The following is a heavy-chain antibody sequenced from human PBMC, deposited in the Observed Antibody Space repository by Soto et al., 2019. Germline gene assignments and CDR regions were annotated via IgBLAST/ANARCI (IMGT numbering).Heavy chain of an antibody. CDR2: INPNSGGT. J-gene: IGHJ5*02. V-gene: IGHV1-2*04. CDR1: GYTFTGYY. D-gene: IGHD3-9*01. CDR3: ARDSKYYDILTGHPNWFDP. Sequence: ASVKVSCKASGYTFTGYYMHWVLQAPGQGLEWMGWINPNSGGTNYAQKFQGWVTMTRDTSISTAYMELSRLRSDDTAVYYCARDSKYYDILTGHPNWFDPWGQGTLVTVSS.